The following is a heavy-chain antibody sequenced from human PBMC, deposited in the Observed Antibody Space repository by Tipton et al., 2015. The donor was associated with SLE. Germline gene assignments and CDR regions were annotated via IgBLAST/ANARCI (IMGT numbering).Heavy chain of an antibody. V-gene: IGHV4-59*07. CDR2: IYYSGST. Sequence: TLSLTCTVSGVSISPYYWNWMRQPPGKGLEWIAYIYYSGSTNYNTSLKSRVAISLDTSKNQVSLKLSSVTAADTAVYYCASSGSGWYLDYWGQGTLVTVSS. D-gene: IGHD6-19*01. CDR1: GVSISPYY. CDR3: ASSGSGWYLDY. J-gene: IGHJ4*02.